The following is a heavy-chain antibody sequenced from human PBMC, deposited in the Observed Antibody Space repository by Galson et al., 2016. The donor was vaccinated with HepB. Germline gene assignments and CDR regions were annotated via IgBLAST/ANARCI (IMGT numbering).Heavy chain of an antibody. CDR1: GFTVSNNY. CDR3: ARSDSGYDSFDC. J-gene: IGHJ4*02. Sequence: SLRLSCAASGFTVSNNYMSWVRQAPGKGLEWVSVIYSGGNTFYADSVKGRFTISRDTSKNTLYLQMNSLRVEDTALYYCARSDSGYDSFDCWGQGTLVTVSS. CDR2: IYSGGNT. V-gene: IGHV3-66*01. D-gene: IGHD5-12*01.